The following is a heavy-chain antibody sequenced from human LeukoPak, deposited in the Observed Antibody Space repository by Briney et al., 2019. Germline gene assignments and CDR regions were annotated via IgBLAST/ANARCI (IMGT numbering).Heavy chain of an antibody. D-gene: IGHD6-13*01. CDR2: FSGSGGST. CDR3: AKSPDPGIAAEYYFDY. J-gene: IGHJ4*02. Sequence: GGSLRLSCAASGFTFSSYAMSWVRQAPGKGLEWVSAFSGSGGSTYYADFVKGRFTISRDNSKNTLYLQMNSLRAEDTAVYYCAKSPDPGIAAEYYFDYWGQGTLVTVSS. V-gene: IGHV3-23*01. CDR1: GFTFSSYA.